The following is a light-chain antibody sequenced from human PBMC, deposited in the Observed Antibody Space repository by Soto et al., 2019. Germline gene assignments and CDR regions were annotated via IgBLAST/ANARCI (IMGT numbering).Light chain of an antibody. Sequence: EVVMTQSPATLSVSPGERATLSCRASQSVGSNLAWYQQKPGQAPRLLIYGASTRVTGIPARFSGSGSGTEFTLTISSLQSEDFAVYYCQQFSSYPLTFGGGTKV. J-gene: IGKJ4*01. CDR1: QSVGSN. CDR2: GAS. V-gene: IGKV3-15*01. CDR3: QQFSSYPLT.